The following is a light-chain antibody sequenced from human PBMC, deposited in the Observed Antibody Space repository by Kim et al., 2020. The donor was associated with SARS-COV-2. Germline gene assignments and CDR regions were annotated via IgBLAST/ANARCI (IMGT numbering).Light chain of an antibody. V-gene: IGKV3-15*01. CDR3: QQYSSWPLT. CDR1: QSVSNI. CDR2: DAS. J-gene: IGKJ4*01. Sequence: VSPGERATLSCRASQSVSNILAWYQQKPGQAPRLLIYDASTRATGIPARFSGSGSGTEFTLTISSLQSEDSAVYFCQQYSSWPLTFGGGTKVDIK.